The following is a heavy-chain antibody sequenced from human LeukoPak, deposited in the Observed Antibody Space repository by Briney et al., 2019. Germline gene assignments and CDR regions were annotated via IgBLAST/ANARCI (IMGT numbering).Heavy chain of an antibody. CDR2: VSIGGSFI. CDR1: GFTFSSYG. J-gene: IGHJ2*01. V-gene: IGHV3-21*01. CDR3: ARNKIDTVTTGWYFDL. D-gene: IGHD4-17*01. Sequence: GGSLRLSCAASGFTFSSYGMNWVRQAPGKGLEWVSFVSIGGSFIYYADSVKGRFTISRDDAKNSLYLQMNSLTAEDTAEYYCARNKIDTVTTGWYFDLWGRGTLVSVSS.